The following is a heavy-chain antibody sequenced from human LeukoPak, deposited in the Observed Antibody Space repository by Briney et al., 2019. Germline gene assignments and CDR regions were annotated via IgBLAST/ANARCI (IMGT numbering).Heavy chain of an antibody. CDR2: IWYDGSNK. CDR1: GFTFSSYG. J-gene: IGHJ4*01. Sequence: PGRSXRLSCAASGFTFSSYGMHWVRQAPGKGLEGVAVIWYDGSNKYYADSVKGRFTISRDNAKNSLYLQMSSLRAEDTAVYYCARDGTAAGLYFDLWGQGTLVTVSS. CDR3: ARDGTAAGLYFDL. D-gene: IGHD6-13*01. V-gene: IGHV3-33*01.